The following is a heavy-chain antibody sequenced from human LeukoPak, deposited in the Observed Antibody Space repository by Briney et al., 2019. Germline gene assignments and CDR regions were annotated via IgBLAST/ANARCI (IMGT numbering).Heavy chain of an antibody. Sequence: SETLSLTCTVSGYSISSGYYWGWIRQPPGKGLEWIGSIYHSGSTYYNPSLKSRVTISVDTSKNQFSLKLSSVTAADTAVYYCARSLSGSYYVHDYWGQGTLVTVSS. CDR3: ARSLSGSYYVHDY. CDR1: GYSISSGYY. J-gene: IGHJ4*02. V-gene: IGHV4-38-2*02. D-gene: IGHD1-26*01. CDR2: IYHSGST.